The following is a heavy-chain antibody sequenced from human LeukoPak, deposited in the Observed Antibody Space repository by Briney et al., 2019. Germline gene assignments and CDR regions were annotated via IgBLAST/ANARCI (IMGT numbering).Heavy chain of an antibody. Sequence: GESLKISCKGSGYSFTSYWISWVRQVPGKGLEWMGRIDPSDSYTNYSPSFQGHVTISADKSISTAYLQWSSLEASDTAMYYCARLTDCSGGSCYSIPVYNLDYWGQGTLVTVSS. CDR2: IDPSDSYT. CDR3: ARLTDCSGGSCYSIPVYNLDY. J-gene: IGHJ4*02. CDR1: GYSFTSYW. V-gene: IGHV5-10-1*01. D-gene: IGHD2-15*01.